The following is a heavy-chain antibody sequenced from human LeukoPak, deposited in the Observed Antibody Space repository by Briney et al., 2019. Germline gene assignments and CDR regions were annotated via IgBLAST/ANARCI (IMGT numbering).Heavy chain of an antibody. Sequence: PSETLSLTCTVSGGSLSTYYWSWLRQPPGKGLEWIGYVHYSGSTSYNPSLKSRVTISVDTSKNQFSLKLSSVTAADTAVYYCARSPRGRELRFDYWGQGTLVTVSS. V-gene: IGHV4-59*01. CDR3: ARSPRGRELRFDY. CDR1: GGSLSTYY. D-gene: IGHD1-26*01. CDR2: VHYSGST. J-gene: IGHJ4*02.